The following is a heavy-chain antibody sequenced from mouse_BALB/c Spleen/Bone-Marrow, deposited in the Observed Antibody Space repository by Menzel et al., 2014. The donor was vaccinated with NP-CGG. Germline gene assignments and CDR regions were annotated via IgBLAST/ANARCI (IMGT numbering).Heavy chain of an antibody. Sequence: DVMLVESGGDLVQPGGSLKLSCAASGFDFSRYWMSWVRQAPGKGLEWIGEINPDSSTINYTPSLKDKFIISRDNAKNTLYLQMSKVRSEDTALYYCARLHYYGYGDYWGQGTTLTVSS. CDR2: INPDSSTI. CDR3: ARLHYYGYGDY. D-gene: IGHD1-2*01. V-gene: IGHV4-1*02. J-gene: IGHJ2*01. CDR1: GFDFSRYW.